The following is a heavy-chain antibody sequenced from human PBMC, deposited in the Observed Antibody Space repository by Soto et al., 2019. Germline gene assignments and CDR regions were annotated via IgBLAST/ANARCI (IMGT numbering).Heavy chain of an antibody. J-gene: IGHJ5*02. D-gene: IGHD3-3*01. CDR1: GGSFGGYY. Sequence: QVKLQQWGAGLLKPSETLSLTCAVYGGSFGGYYWSWFRQPPGKGLEWIGEINHSGGTNYNPSLKSRVTISVDTSKNQFSLKLSSVTAADTAVYYCARSGGYDFWSGYYHNWFDPWGQGTLVTVSS. CDR3: ARSGGYDFWSGYYHNWFDP. CDR2: INHSGGT. V-gene: IGHV4-34*01.